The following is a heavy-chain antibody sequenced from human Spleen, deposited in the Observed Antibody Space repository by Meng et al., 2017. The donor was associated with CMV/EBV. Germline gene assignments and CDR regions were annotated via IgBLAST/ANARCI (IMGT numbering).Heavy chain of an antibody. CDR2: IYSGGST. Sequence: GESLKTSFAASGFTVSSHYMSWVRQAPGKGPELGSVIYSGGSTYYADSVKGRFTISRDNSKNTLYLQMNSLRAEDTAVYYCASTTIFGGVSLTWPYGMDVWGQGTTVTVSS. CDR1: GFTVSSHY. V-gene: IGHV3-66*02. J-gene: IGHJ6*02. CDR3: ASTTIFGGVSLTWPYGMDV. D-gene: IGHD3-3*01.